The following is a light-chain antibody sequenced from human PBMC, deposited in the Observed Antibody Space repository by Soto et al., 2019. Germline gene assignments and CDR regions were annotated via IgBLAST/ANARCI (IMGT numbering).Light chain of an antibody. CDR3: QSYDSGLSGYV. CDR1: SSNIGAGYD. CDR2: GTS. Sequence: QSVLPQPPSVSGAPGQRGTISFTGSSSNIGAGYDVQWYQQLPGPAPKLLIYGTSNRPSGVPDRFSGAKSGTSASLDINGLQVDYEADYYCQSYDSGLSGYVFGTGTKLTVL. J-gene: IGLJ1*01. V-gene: IGLV1-40*01.